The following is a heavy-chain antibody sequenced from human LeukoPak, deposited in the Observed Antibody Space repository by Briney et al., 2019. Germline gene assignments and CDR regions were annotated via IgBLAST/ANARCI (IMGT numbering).Heavy chain of an antibody. CDR1: GGSISSGGYY. D-gene: IGHD2-8*01. CDR3: ARLLGYCTNGVCWKYSSSWPINLYYFDY. CDR2: IYYSGST. J-gene: IGHJ4*02. V-gene: IGHV4-31*03. Sequence: PSETLSLTCTVSGGSISSGGYYWSWIRQHPGKGLEWIGYIYYSGSTYYNPSRKSRVTISVDTSKNQFSLKLSSVTAADTAVYYCARLLGYCTNGVCWKYSSSWPINLYYFDYWGQGTLVTVSS.